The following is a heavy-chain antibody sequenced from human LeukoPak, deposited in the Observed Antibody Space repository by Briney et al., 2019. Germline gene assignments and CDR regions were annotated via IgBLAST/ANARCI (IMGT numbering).Heavy chain of an antibody. Sequence: GGSLRLSCAASVFTFDDYAMHWVRQAPGKGLEWVSGISWNSGSIGYADSVKGRFTISRDNAKNSLYLQMNSLRAEDTALYYCAKGPGSALDYWGQGTLVTVSS. D-gene: IGHD1-26*01. CDR2: ISWNSGSI. CDR3: AKGPGSALDY. J-gene: IGHJ4*02. CDR1: VFTFDDYA. V-gene: IGHV3-9*01.